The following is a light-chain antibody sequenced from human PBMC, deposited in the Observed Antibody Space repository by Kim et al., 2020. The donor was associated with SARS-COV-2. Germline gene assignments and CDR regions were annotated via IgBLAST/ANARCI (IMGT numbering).Light chain of an antibody. CDR3: LQHNSYPIT. CDR1: QDIRND. V-gene: IGKV1-17*01. Sequence: ASVGDRVTITCRASQDIRNDLGWYQQNPGRAPKRLIYGASSLQSGGPSRFSGSGSGTEFPLTLSSLQPEDFATYFCLQHNSYPITFGQGTRLEIK. CDR2: GAS. J-gene: IGKJ5*01.